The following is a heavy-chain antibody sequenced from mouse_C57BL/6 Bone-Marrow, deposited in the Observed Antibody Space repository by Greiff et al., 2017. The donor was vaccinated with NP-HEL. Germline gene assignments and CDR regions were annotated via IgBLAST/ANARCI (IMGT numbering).Heavy chain of an antibody. CDR3: ARSKGMVRSYAMDY. Sequence: QVQLQQPGAELVKPGASVKMSCKASGYTFTSYWITWVKQRPGQGLEWIGDIYPGSGSTNYNEKFKSKATLTVDTASSTAYMQLSSLTSEDSAVYYCARSKGMVRSYAMDYWGQGTSVTVSS. J-gene: IGHJ4*01. D-gene: IGHD2-10*02. CDR2: IYPGSGST. V-gene: IGHV1-55*01. CDR1: GYTFTSYW.